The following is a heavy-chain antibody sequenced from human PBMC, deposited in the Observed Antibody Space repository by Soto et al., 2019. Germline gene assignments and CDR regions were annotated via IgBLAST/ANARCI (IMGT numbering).Heavy chain of an antibody. CDR1: GFTFSNFG. D-gene: IGHD2-21*02. J-gene: IGHJ4*02. CDR3: ASGTAFDH. Sequence: QVQLVESGGDVVQPGSSLRLSCAASGFTFSNFGMHWVHQAPGKGLEWVAYISYDAANKYYADSVRGRFIISRDNSENTLHLQMDSLSGADSALYFCASGTAFDHWGQGTPVSVSS. V-gene: IGHV3-30*03. CDR2: ISYDAANK.